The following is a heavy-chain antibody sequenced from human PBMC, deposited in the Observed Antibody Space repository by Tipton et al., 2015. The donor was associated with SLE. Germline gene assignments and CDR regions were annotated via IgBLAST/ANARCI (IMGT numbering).Heavy chain of an antibody. Sequence: SLRLSCAASGFTFSSYGMSWVRQAPGKGLEWVSAISGSGGSTYYADSVKGRFTISRDNSKNTLYLQMNSLRAEDTAVYYCAKAPGAARRGYYMDVWGKGTTVTVSS. CDR3: AKAPGAARRGYYMDV. D-gene: IGHD6-6*01. V-gene: IGHV3-23*01. CDR2: ISGSGGST. J-gene: IGHJ6*03. CDR1: GFTFSSYG.